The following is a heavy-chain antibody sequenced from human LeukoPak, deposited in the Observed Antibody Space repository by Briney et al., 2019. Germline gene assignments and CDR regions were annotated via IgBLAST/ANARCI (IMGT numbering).Heavy chain of an antibody. V-gene: IGHV3-7*01. CDR3: ARDRSSSGYYESNWFDP. CDR1: GFTFSSYW. Sequence: GGSLRLSCAASGFTFSSYWMSWVRQAPGKGLEWVANIKQDGSEKYYVDSVKGRFTISRDNAKNSLHLQMNSLRAKDTAVYYCARDRSSSGYYESNWFDPWGQGTLVTVSS. J-gene: IGHJ5*02. CDR2: IKQDGSEK. D-gene: IGHD3-22*01.